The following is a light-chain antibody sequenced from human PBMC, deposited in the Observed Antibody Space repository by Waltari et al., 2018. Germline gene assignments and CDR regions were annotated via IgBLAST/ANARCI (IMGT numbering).Light chain of an antibody. CDR1: QRVSIY. Sequence: EIVLTQSPGTLSSSPGERATLSCRASQRVSIYLAWYQQKPGQAPRLLMYHSSTRATGIPDRFSGSGSGTDFSLTISRLEPEDFAVYYCQNYERLPATFGQGTKVEIK. J-gene: IGKJ1*01. CDR3: QNYERLPAT. CDR2: HSS. V-gene: IGKV3-20*01.